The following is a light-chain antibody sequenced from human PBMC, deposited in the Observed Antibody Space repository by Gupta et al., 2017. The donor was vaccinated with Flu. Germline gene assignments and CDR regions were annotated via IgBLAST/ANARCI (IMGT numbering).Light chain of an antibody. Sequence: VRPTCTLDSGHTNYVFAWHQQQPEKGLRYLMMVNSDGGHTKGDGIPDSFSGSSSGGARHLNISSLQSEDEAYYYCQNWGSGIQVVGGGTRLTVL. V-gene: IGLV4-69*01. CDR1: SGHTNYV. J-gene: IGLJ3*02. CDR2: VNSDGGH. CDR3: QNWGSGIQV.